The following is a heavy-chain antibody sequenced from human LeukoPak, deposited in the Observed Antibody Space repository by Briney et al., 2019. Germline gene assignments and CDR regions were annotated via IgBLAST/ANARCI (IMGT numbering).Heavy chain of an antibody. CDR1: GYSFTSYW. J-gene: IGHJ6*02. D-gene: IGHD4/OR15-4a*01. Sequence: GGSLEISCKGSGYSFTSYWIGWVRPMPGKGLEWMGSIYPGDSDTRYSPSFQGQVTISADKSISTAYLQWSSLKASDTAMYYCATLGDYKHYGMDVWGQATAVTVSS. CDR3: ATLGDYKHYGMDV. CDR2: IYPGDSDT. V-gene: IGHV5-51*01.